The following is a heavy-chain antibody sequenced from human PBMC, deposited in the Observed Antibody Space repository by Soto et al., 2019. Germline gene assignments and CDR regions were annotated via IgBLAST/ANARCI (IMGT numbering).Heavy chain of an antibody. CDR3: AREVGYYSATRRNLYFDY. CDR2: INHTGGS. V-gene: IGHV4-34*01. D-gene: IGHD2-2*01. J-gene: IGHJ4*02. Sequence: ETLSLTCAVSGGSFSGYYWSWVRQTPGKGLEWIGDINHTGGSNYNPSLKSRVMISVDTAKTQFSLNVTSVTAADTAVYYCAREVGYYSATRRNLYFDYWGPGTLVTVSS. CDR1: GGSFSGYY.